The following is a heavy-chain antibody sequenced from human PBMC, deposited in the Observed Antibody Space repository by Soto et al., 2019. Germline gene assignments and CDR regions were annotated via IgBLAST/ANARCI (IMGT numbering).Heavy chain of an antibody. CDR2: ISYDGSNK. D-gene: IGHD6-19*01. Sequence: QVQLVESGGGVVQPGRSLRLSCAASGFTFSSYAMHWVRQAPGKGLEWVAVISYDGSNKYYADSVKGRFTISRDNSKNTLYLQMNSMRAEDTAVYYCARDVYSSGWYYFDYWGQGTLVTVSS. V-gene: IGHV3-30-3*01. CDR1: GFTFSSYA. CDR3: ARDVYSSGWYYFDY. J-gene: IGHJ4*02.